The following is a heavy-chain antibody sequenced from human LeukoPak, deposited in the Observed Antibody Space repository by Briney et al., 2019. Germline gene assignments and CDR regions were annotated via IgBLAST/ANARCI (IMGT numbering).Heavy chain of an antibody. CDR2: IIPIFGTA. CDR1: GGTFSIYA. D-gene: IGHD4-17*01. Sequence: SVKVSCKASGGTFSIYAISWVRQAPGQGLEWMGGIIPIFGTANYAQKFQGRVTITADESTSTAYMELSSLRSEDTAVYYCARAPGLRNAFDIWGQGTMVTVSS. CDR3: ARAPGLRNAFDI. V-gene: IGHV1-69*01. J-gene: IGHJ3*02.